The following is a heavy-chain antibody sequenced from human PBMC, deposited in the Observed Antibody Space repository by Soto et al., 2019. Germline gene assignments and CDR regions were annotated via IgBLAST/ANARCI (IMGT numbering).Heavy chain of an antibody. Sequence: ASVKVSCKASGDSFSFYGINWVRQAPGQRLEWMGWINACNGNTKYSQKFQGRVTITRDTSASTAYMELSSLRSEDTAVYYCARDYYGSGSYFDAFDIWGQGTMVTVSS. D-gene: IGHD3-10*01. V-gene: IGHV1-3*01. CDR1: GDSFSFYG. CDR2: INACNGNT. J-gene: IGHJ3*02. CDR3: ARDYYGSGSYFDAFDI.